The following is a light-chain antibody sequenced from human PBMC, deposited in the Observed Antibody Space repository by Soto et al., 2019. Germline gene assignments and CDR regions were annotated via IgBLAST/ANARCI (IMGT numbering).Light chain of an antibody. Sequence: QSALTHPASVSGSPGQSITISCTGTSSDVGVYNLVSWYHQHPGKAPKLMVYEGSKRPSGVSNRVSGSKSGNTTSLIISGLQAEDEAAYYFCSYAGSSIYVVFGGGTKLTVL. CDR3: CSYAGSSIYVV. CDR1: SSDVGVYNL. CDR2: EGS. J-gene: IGLJ2*01. V-gene: IGLV2-23*01.